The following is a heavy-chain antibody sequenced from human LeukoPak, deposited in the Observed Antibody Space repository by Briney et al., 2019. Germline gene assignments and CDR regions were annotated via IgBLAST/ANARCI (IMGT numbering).Heavy chain of an antibody. CDR2: IRYDGSNK. Sequence: PGGSLTLSCAASGFTFSSYGMHWVRQAPGKGLEWVAFIRYDGSNKYYADSVKGRFTISRDNSKNTLYLQMNSLSAEDTAVYYCAKDRRECSSTSCYAYYYYYMDVWGKGTTVTVSS. D-gene: IGHD2-2*01. CDR3: AKDRRECSSTSCYAYYYYYMDV. V-gene: IGHV3-30*02. CDR1: GFTFSSYG. J-gene: IGHJ6*03.